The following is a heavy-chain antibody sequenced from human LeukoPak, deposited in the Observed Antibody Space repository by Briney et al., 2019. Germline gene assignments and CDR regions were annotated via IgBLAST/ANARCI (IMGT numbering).Heavy chain of an antibody. J-gene: IGHJ6*03. V-gene: IGHV3-53*01. CDR2: IYSGGST. Sequence: GGSLRLSCAASGFTFSSYSMNWVRQTPGKGLEWVSVIYSGGSTYYADSVKGRFTISRDNSKNTLYLQMNSLRAEDTAVYYCARVVGYSYGFYYYYYMDVWGKGTTVTISS. CDR3: ARVVGYSYGFYYYYYMDV. CDR1: GFTFSSYS. D-gene: IGHD5-18*01.